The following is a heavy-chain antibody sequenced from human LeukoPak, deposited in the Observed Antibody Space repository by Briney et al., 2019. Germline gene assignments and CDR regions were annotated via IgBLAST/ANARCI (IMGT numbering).Heavy chain of an antibody. Sequence: GGSLRLSCAASGFTFSSYAMSWVRQAPGKGLEWVSAISGNGGSKYYADSVKGRSTISRDNSKNTLYLQMNSPRAEDTAVYYCARWARYSRSAFDPWGQGTLVTVSS. CDR1: GFTFSSYA. V-gene: IGHV3-23*01. CDR3: ARWARYSRSAFDP. J-gene: IGHJ5*02. D-gene: IGHD6-13*01. CDR2: ISGNGGSK.